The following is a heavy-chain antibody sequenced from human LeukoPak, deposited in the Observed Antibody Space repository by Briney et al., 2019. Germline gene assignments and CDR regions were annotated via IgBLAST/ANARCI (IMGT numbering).Heavy chain of an antibody. V-gene: IGHV4-59*01. J-gene: IGHJ4*02. CDR2: IYYSGST. CDR1: GGSISSYY. D-gene: IGHD4-17*01. Sequence: PSETLSLTCTVSGGSISSYYWSWIRQPSGKGLEWIGYIYYSGSTNYNPSLKSRVTISVDTSKNQFSLKLSSVTAADTAVYYCARGYGVSNDYWGQGTLVTVSS. CDR3: ARGYGVSNDY.